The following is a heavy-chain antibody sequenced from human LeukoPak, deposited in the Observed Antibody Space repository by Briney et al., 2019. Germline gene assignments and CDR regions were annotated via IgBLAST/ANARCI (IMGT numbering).Heavy chain of an antibody. V-gene: IGHV1-69*13. Sequence: ASVKVSCKASGGTFSSYAISWVRQAPGQGLEWMGGIIPIFGTANYAQKFQSRVTITADESTSTAYMELSSLRSDDTAIYYCATEIGGGPYYFDSWGQGTLVTVSS. J-gene: IGHJ4*02. CDR3: ATEIGGGPYYFDS. CDR1: GGTFSSYA. CDR2: IIPIFGTA. D-gene: IGHD2/OR15-2a*01.